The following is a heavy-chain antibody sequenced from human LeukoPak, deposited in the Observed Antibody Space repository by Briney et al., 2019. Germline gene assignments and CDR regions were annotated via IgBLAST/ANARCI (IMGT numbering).Heavy chain of an antibody. D-gene: IGHD3-16*01. CDR2: ISNSGGSP. CDR1: GFTFSSYA. J-gene: IGHJ4*02. Sequence: GGSLRLSCAASGFTFSSYAMNWVRQAPGKGLEWVSSISNSGGSPYYADSVMGRFTVSRDNSKNTLYLQMNSLRAEDTAIYYCAKDRQSYTSYDYFDSWGQGSLVTVSS. CDR3: AKDRQSYTSYDYFDS. V-gene: IGHV3-23*01.